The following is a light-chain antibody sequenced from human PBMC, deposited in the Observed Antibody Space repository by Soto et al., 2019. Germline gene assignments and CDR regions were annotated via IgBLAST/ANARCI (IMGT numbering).Light chain of an antibody. V-gene: IGLV2-8*01. CDR1: SSDVGGYNY. J-gene: IGLJ1*01. Sequence: QSVLTQPPSASGSPGQSVTISCTGTSSDVGGYNYVSWYQQHPGKAPKLLIYEVTKRPSGVPDRFSGSKSGNTASLTVSGLQVDDEAEYYCCSNAGSHYYVFGTGTKLTVL. CDR3: CSNAGSHYYV. CDR2: EVT.